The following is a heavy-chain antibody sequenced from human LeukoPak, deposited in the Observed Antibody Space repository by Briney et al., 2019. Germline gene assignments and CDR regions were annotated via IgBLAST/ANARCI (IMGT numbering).Heavy chain of an antibody. CDR3: STSITYSSSSWGYYFDY. J-gene: IGHJ4*02. CDR2: ISYDGSNK. V-gene: IGHV3-30-3*01. Sequence: GGSLRLSCAASGFTFSSYAMHWVRQAPGKGLEWVAVISYDGSNKYYADSVKGRFTISRDNSKNTPYLQMNSLRAEDTAVYYCSTSITYSSSSWGYYFDYWGQGTLVTVSS. CDR1: GFTFSSYA. D-gene: IGHD6-6*01.